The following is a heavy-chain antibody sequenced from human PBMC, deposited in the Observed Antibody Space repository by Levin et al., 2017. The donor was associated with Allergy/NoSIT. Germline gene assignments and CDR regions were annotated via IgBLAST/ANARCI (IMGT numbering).Heavy chain of an antibody. CDR1: GFTFNSYW. V-gene: IGHV3-7*04. CDR3: ARTQLLILDCFNL. J-gene: IGHJ3*01. CDR2: TKQDGSEK. Sequence: GESLKISCAASGFTFNSYWMSWVRQAPGKGLEWVANTKQDGSEKYYVDSVKGRFTISRDNAKNSLYLQMNSLRAEDTAVYYCARTQLLILDCFNLWGQGTVVTVFS. D-gene: IGHD2-8*02.